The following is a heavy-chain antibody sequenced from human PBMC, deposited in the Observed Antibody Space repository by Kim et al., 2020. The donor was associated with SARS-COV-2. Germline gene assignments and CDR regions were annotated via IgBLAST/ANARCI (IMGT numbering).Heavy chain of an antibody. Sequence: GGSLRLSCAASGFTFSSYAMSWVRQAPGKGLEWVSAISGSGGSTYYADSVKGRFTISRDNSKNTLYLQMNSLRAEDTAVYYCARITMIVVVITNFDYWGQGTLVTVSS. CDR3: ARITMIVVVITNFDY. V-gene: IGHV3-23*01. J-gene: IGHJ4*02. CDR2: ISGSGGST. CDR1: GFTFSSYA. D-gene: IGHD3-22*01.